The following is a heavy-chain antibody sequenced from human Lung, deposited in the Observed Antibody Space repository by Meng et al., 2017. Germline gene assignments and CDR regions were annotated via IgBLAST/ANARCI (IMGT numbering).Heavy chain of an antibody. V-gene: IGHV3-15*01. CDR1: GFTFSNAW. CDR2: MKSNVDGGTV. CDR3: SGHVDY. Sequence: GPLVESGGGFLKPGVSLRLSCAASGFTFSNAWMTWVRQAPGKGLEWIGRMKSNVDGGTVDYAAAVKGRFFISRDDSENTFYLQMNSLKTEDTAVYYCSGHVDYWGHETLVTVSS. J-gene: IGHJ4*01.